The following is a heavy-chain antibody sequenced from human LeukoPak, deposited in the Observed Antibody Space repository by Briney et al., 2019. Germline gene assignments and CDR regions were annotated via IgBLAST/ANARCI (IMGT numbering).Heavy chain of an antibody. D-gene: IGHD3-9*01. CDR3: ARGDDILTGYYPRVYYYYYYYMDV. CDR2: IIPIFGTA. Sequence: ASVKVSCKASGGTFSSYAISWVRQAPGQGLEWMGGIIPIFGTANYAQKFQGRVTITADKSTSTAYMELSSLRSEDTAVYYCARGDDILTGYYPRVYYYYYYYMDVWGKGTTVTVSS. CDR1: GGTFSSYA. V-gene: IGHV1-69*06. J-gene: IGHJ6*03.